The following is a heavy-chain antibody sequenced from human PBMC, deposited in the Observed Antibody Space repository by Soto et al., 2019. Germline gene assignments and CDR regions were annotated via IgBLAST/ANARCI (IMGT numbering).Heavy chain of an antibody. Sequence: QVQLVESGGGVVQPGRSLRLSCAASGFTFSSYAMHWVRQAPGKGLEWVAVISYDGGNKYYADSVKGRFTISRDNSKNPLYLQMNGLRAEDTAVYYCARDPGDYYDFRYYFDYWVQGTLVTVSS. D-gene: IGHD3-22*01. V-gene: IGHV3-30-3*01. J-gene: IGHJ4*02. CDR3: ARDPGDYYDFRYYFDY. CDR1: GFTFSSYA. CDR2: ISYDGGNK.